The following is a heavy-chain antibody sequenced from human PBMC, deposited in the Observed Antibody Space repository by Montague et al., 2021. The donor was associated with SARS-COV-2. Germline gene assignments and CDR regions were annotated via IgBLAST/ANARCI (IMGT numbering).Heavy chain of an antibody. J-gene: IGHJ4*02. Sequence: SETLSLTCTVSGGSISSYYWSWIRQPPGKGLEWIGYIYNSGSTNYNPSLKSRVTISVDTSKNQFSLKLSSVTAADTAVYYCAGVKRGYYYGLGVSAHFDYWGQGTLVTVSS. D-gene: IGHD3-10*01. V-gene: IGHV4-59*01. CDR1: GGSISSYY. CDR3: AGVKRGYYYGLGVSAHFDY. CDR2: IYNSGST.